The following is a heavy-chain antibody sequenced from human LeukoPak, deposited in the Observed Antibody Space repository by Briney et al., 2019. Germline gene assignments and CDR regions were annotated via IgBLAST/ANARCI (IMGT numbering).Heavy chain of an antibody. Sequence: SETLSLTCTVSGGSISSYYWSWIRQPPGKGLEWIGYIYYSGSTNYNPSLKSRVTISVDTSKNQFSLQLNSVTPEDTAVYYCARTYGTTLFDYWGQGTLVTVSS. V-gene: IGHV4-59*12. CDR1: GGSISSYY. CDR3: ARTYGTTLFDY. CDR2: IYYSGST. J-gene: IGHJ4*02. D-gene: IGHD1-1*01.